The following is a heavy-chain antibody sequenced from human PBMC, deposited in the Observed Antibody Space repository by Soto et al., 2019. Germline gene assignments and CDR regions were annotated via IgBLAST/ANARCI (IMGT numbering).Heavy chain of an antibody. V-gene: IGHV6-1*01. CDR2: TYYRSKWYN. D-gene: IGHD6-19*01. J-gene: IGHJ6*02. CDR1: GDSVSSNSAA. Sequence: SQTLSLTCAISGDSVSSNSAAWNWIRQSPSRGLEWLGRTYYRSKWYNDYAVSVKSRITINPDTSKNQFSLQLNSVTPEDTAVYYCARTLRRKGIGVNYYYYGMDVWGPGTTVAVSS. CDR3: ARTLRRKGIGVNYYYYGMDV.